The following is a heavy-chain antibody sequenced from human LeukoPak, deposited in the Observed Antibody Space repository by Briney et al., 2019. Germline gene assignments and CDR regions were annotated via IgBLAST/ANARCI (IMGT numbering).Heavy chain of an antibody. CDR2: TNHSGST. CDR3: ARDFSAAGKEGPFDY. CDR1: AGSFSGYY. D-gene: IGHD6-13*01. J-gene: IGHJ4*02. V-gene: IGHV4-34*01. Sequence: SETLSLTCPVYAGSFSGYYWSWIRHPPGNGLEWIGETNHSGSTNYNPSLKSRVTISVDPSKNQFSLKLSSVTAADTAVYYCARDFSAAGKEGPFDYWGQGTLVTVSS.